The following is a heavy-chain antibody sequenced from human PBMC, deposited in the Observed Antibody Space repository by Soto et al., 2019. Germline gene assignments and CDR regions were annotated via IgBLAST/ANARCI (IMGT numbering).Heavy chain of an antibody. Sequence: QVQLQESGPGLVKPSQTLSLTCTVSGDSISRGGYYWNWLRQHPRKGLEWIGYIHHSGSTIYNPSFKSRVIISVDTSKNRLSLVLCNVTAAYTAVYYCARDGAGAYGLGWFDPWGQGILVTVAS. J-gene: IGHJ5*02. CDR2: IHHSGST. CDR3: ARDGAGAYGLGWFDP. CDR1: GDSISRGGYY. D-gene: IGHD2-21*01. V-gene: IGHV4-31*03.